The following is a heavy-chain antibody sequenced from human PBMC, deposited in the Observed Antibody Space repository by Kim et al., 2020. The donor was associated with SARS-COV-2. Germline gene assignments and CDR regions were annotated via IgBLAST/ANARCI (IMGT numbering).Heavy chain of an antibody. V-gene: IGHV3-23*03. Sequence: TFYANPRKGRFTSPRDNSKNTLYLQINSLRAEDTAVYYCATTTSGWIFDYWGQGTMVTVSS. CDR3: ATTTSGWIFDY. CDR2: T. D-gene: IGHD6-19*01. J-gene: IGHJ4*02.